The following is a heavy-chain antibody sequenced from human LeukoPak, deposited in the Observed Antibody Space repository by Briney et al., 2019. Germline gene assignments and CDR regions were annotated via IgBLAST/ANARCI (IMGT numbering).Heavy chain of an antibody. CDR2: ISVYNGNT. D-gene: IGHD1-1*01. Sequence: ASVKVSCKASGYTFTSYDINWVRQATGQGLEWMGWISVYNGNTNYARNLQGRVTMTTDISTSTAYMELTSLRSDDTAVYYCARDWRLRDSGSDYWGQGTLVTVSS. CDR3: ARDWRLRDSGSDY. CDR1: GYTFTSYD. V-gene: IGHV1-18*01. J-gene: IGHJ4*02.